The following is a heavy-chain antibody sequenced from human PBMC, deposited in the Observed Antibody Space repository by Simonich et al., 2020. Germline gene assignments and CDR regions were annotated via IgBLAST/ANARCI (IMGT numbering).Heavy chain of an antibody. Sequence: QVQLVQSGAEVKKPGASVKVSCKASGYTFTGYYMHWVRQAPGQGLEWIGWINPNSGCTNYAQKLQGRVTRTRDTSISTAYMELSRLRSDDTAVYYCARDRAARYYYYYYMDVWGKGTTVTVSS. CDR2: INPNSGCT. V-gene: IGHV1-2*02. CDR1: GYTFTGYY. CDR3: ARDRAARYYYYYYMDV. D-gene: IGHD6-6*01. J-gene: IGHJ6*03.